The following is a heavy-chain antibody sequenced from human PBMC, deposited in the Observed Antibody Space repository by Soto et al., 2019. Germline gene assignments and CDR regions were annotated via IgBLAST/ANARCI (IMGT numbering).Heavy chain of an antibody. CDR2: ISYSGST. J-gene: IGHJ6*03. CDR1: GASVSSNNYY. CDR3: TRHGRYYYYMDV. V-gene: IGHV4-39*01. Sequence: QLQLRESGPGLVKASETLSLTCAVSGASVSSNNYYWDWIRQPPGTGLEWIGTISYSGSTYYNPSLKSRVSISVDTSKNQFSRKLSSVTAADTAVYYCTRHGRYYYYMDVWGKGTTVTVSS.